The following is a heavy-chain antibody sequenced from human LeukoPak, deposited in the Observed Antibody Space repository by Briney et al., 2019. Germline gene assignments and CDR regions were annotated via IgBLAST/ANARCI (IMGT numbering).Heavy chain of an antibody. CDR2: ISGSGGST. CDR1: GFTFSSYA. Sequence: PGGSLRLSCAASGFTFSSYAMSWVRQAPGKGLEWVSAISGSGGSTYYADSVKGRFTISRDNSKNTLYLQMNSLRAEDTAVYYCAKDCCDSSGYYFLLFDYWGQGTLVTVSS. V-gene: IGHV3-23*01. CDR3: AKDCCDSSGYYFLLFDY. J-gene: IGHJ4*02. D-gene: IGHD3-22*01.